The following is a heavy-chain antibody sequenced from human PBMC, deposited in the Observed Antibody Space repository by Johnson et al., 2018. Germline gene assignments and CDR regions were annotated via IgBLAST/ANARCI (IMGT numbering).Heavy chain of an antibody. D-gene: IGHD3-3*01. J-gene: IGHJ3*02. CDR1: GFTFSDYY. V-gene: IGHV3-74*01. Sequence: LVQSGGGVVQPGRSLRLSCAASGFTFSDYYMSWIRQAQGKGLEWVSRINSDGSSTDYADSVRGRFTISRDNAKNTLYLQMNSLRAEDTAVYYCARDVGWFDGFDIWGQGTMVTVSS. CDR3: ARDVGWFDGFDI. CDR2: INSDGSST.